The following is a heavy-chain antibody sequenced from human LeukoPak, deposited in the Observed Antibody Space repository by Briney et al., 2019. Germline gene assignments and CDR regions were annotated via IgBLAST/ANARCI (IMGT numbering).Heavy chain of an antibody. D-gene: IGHD6-19*01. Sequence: SETLSLTCTVSGGSISSGDYYWSWIRQPPGKGLEWIGYIYYSGSTSHNPSLKSRVTISVDTSKNQFSLNLNSVTAADTAVYYCARHAVYAGSGWAFDYWGQGTLVTVSS. V-gene: IGHV4-30-4*08. CDR2: IYYSGST. CDR1: GGSISSGDYY. CDR3: ARHAVYAGSGWAFDY. J-gene: IGHJ4*02.